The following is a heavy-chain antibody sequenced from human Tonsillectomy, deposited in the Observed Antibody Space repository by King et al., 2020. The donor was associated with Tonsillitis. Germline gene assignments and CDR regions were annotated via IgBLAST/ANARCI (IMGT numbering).Heavy chain of an antibody. J-gene: IGHJ3*01. CDR2: ISSKAYGWTT. V-gene: IGHV3-49*03. D-gene: IGHD6-6*01. CDR3: TSRARTYAFDL. Sequence: CTASGFTFVDYAMSWFRQAPGKGLEWVGFISSKAYGWTTEYAASVKGRFTISRDDSKRIAYMQMNSLKTEDTAVYYCTSRARTYAFDLWGKGRMVTVS. CDR1: GFTFVDYA.